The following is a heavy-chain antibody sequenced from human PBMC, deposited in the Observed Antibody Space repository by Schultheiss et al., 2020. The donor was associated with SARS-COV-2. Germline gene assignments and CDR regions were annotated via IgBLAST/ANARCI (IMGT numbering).Heavy chain of an antibody. CDR2: ISSGSSYT. J-gene: IGHJ4*02. Sequence: GGSLRLSCAASGFTFSDHYMSWIRQAPGKGLEWVSYISSGSSYTNYADSVKGRFTISRDNAKNSLYLQMNSLRAEDTAVYYCARVMWELLPPEVHFDHWGQGTLVTVSS. CDR3: ARVMWELLPPEVHFDH. D-gene: IGHD1-26*01. V-gene: IGHV3-11*06. CDR1: GFTFSDHY.